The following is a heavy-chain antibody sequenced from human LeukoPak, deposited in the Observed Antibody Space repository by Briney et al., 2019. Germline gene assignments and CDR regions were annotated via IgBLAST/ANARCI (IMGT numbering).Heavy chain of an antibody. CDR3: ARVSIAGYPYYYMDV. V-gene: IGHV3-20*04. CDR1: RFTFEDYA. CDR2: INWNGGSI. J-gene: IGHJ6*03. Sequence: GGSLRLSCAASRFTFEDYAMNWVRHAPGKGLEWVAYINWNGGSIGYAESVKGRFTISRDNTNTSLYLQMNGLRAEDTALYFCARVSIAGYPYYYMDVWGKGTSVTVSS. D-gene: IGHD5-18*01.